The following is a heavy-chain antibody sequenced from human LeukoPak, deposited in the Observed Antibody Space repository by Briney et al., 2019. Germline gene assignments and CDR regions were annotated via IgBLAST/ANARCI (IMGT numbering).Heavy chain of an antibody. CDR1: GFTFSSYA. CDR2: ISGRGGST. J-gene: IGHJ4*02. D-gene: IGHD5-12*01. Sequence: GGSLRLSCAASGFTFSSYAMSWVRQAPGKGLEWVSAISGRGGSTYYADSVKGRFTISRDNSKNTLYLQMNSLRAEDTAVYYCAKVDGFIVATILGYDYWGQGTLVTVSS. V-gene: IGHV3-23*01. CDR3: AKVDGFIVATILGYDY.